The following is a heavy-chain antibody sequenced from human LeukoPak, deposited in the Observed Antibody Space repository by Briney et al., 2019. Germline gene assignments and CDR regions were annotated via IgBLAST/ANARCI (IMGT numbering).Heavy chain of an antibody. J-gene: IGHJ5*02. CDR3: ARRKGNRAAPYGLPNWFAP. CDR2: ISYDGSNK. CDR1: GFTFSSYG. Sequence: GGSLRLSCAASGFTFSSYGMHWVRQAPGKGLEWVAVISYDGSNKYYADSVKGRFTISRDNSKNTLYLQMNSLRAEDTAVYYCARRKGNRAAPYGLPNWFAPWGQGTLVTVSS. D-gene: IGHD6-6*01. V-gene: IGHV3-30*03.